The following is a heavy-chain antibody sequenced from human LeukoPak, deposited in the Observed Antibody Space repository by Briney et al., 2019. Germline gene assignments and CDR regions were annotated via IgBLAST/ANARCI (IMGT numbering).Heavy chain of an antibody. J-gene: IGHJ4*02. CDR3: TTALVALRYFDWLSTHFDY. V-gene: IGHV3-15*01. D-gene: IGHD3-9*01. Sequence: GGSLRLSCAAPGFTFSGSAVHWVRQASGKGLEWVGRIKSKTDGGTTDYAAPVKGRFTISRDDSKNTLYLQMNSLKTEDTAVYYCTTALVALRYFDWLSTHFDYWGQGTLVTVSS. CDR2: IKSKTDGGTT. CDR1: GFTFSGSA.